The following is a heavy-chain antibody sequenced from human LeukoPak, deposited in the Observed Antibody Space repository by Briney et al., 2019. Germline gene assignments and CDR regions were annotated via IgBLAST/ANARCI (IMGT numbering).Heavy chain of an antibody. CDR2: IKQDGSEK. D-gene: IGHD4-23*01. CDR3: AKVGNSPAY. J-gene: IGHJ4*02. V-gene: IGHV3-7*02. Sequence: PGGSLRLSCAASGFTFSSFWMSWGRQAPGKGLEWVANIKQDGSEKYYVDSVKGRFTISRDNARNSLYLQMNSLRAEDTAVYYCAKVGNSPAYWGQGTLVTVSS. CDR1: GFTFSSFW.